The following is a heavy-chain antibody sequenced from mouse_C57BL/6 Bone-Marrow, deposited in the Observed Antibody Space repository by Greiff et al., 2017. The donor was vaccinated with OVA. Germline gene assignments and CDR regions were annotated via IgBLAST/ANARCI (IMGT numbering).Heavy chain of an antibody. Sequence: EVHLVESGGGLVKPGGSLKLSCAASGLTFSSYAMSWVRQTPEKRLEWVATISDGGSYTYYPDNVKGRFTISRDNAKNNLYLQMSHLKSEDTAMYYCATVTTNAYWGQGTLVTVSA. V-gene: IGHV5-4*01. J-gene: IGHJ3*01. CDR3: ATVTTNAY. CDR1: GLTFSSYA. CDR2: ISDGGSYT. D-gene: IGHD2-1*01.